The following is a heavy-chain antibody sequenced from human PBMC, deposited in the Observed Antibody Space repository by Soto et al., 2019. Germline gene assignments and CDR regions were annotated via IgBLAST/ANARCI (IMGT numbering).Heavy chain of an antibody. CDR2: ISGSGGST. CDR3: ANSYCSGGSCYSSPYYYYGMDV. J-gene: IGHJ6*02. Sequence: GGSLRLSCAASGFTFSSYAMSWVRQAPGKGLEWVSAISGSGGSTYYADSVKGRFTISRDNSKNTLYLQMNSLRAEDTAVYYCANSYCSGGSCYSSPYYYYGMDVWGQGTTVTVS. CDR1: GFTFSSYA. D-gene: IGHD2-15*01. V-gene: IGHV3-23*01.